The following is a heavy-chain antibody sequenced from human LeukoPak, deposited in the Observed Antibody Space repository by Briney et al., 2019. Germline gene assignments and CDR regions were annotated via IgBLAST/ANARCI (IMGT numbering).Heavy chain of an antibody. Sequence: ASVKVSFKASGGTFISYAISWVRQAPGQGLEWMGGIIPIFGTANYAQKFQGRVTITADESTSTAYMELCSLRSEDTAVYYCARVSPKLWFGELYYYYYYGMGVWGQGTTVTVSS. CDR3: ARVSPKLWFGELYYYYYYGMGV. CDR2: IIPIFGTA. J-gene: IGHJ6*02. V-gene: IGHV1-69*13. CDR1: GGTFISYA. D-gene: IGHD3-10*01.